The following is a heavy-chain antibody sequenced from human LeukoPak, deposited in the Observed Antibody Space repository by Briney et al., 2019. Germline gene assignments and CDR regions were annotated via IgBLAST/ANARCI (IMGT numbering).Heavy chain of an antibody. Sequence: GGSLRLFCAASGFTFSSYSMNWVRQAPGKGLEWVSSISSSSSYIYYADSVKGRFTISRDKAKNSLYLQMNSLRAEDTAVYYCARDLGYCSSTSCPMNYWGQGTLVTVSS. D-gene: IGHD2-2*01. CDR2: ISSSSSYI. CDR3: ARDLGYCSSTSCPMNY. CDR1: GFTFSSYS. V-gene: IGHV3-21*01. J-gene: IGHJ4*02.